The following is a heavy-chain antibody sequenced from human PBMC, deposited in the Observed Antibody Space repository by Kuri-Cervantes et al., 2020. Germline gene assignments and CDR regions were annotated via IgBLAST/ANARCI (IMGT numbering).Heavy chain of an antibody. CDR2: IYTNGRT. CDR1: DNSINNYY. D-gene: IGHD2-21*02. V-gene: IGHV4-4*07. Sequence: SETLSLTCSVSDNSINNYYWSWVRQPAGKGLEWIGRIYTNGRTDYTSSLKSRVTISVDTSKNQFSLKLTSVTAADTAVYYCARSPAIPAGVGDWFDPWGQGALVTVSS. J-gene: IGHJ5*02. CDR3: ARSPAIPAGVGDWFDP.